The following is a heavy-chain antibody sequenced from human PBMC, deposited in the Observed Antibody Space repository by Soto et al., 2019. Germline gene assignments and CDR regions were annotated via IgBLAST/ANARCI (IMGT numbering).Heavy chain of an antibody. V-gene: IGHV4-31*03. CDR1: GGSVSSGGYY. CDR3: ARAGGAGSGHDWFDY. D-gene: IGHD6-13*01. Sequence: SETLSLTCNVSGGSVSSGGYYWSWIRQHPGKGLEWIGYIHYSGSTYYNPSLKSRVTMSIDTSKNLFSLNLSSVTAADTAVYYCARAGGAGSGHDWFDYWGQGALVTVSS. J-gene: IGHJ5*01. CDR2: IHYSGST.